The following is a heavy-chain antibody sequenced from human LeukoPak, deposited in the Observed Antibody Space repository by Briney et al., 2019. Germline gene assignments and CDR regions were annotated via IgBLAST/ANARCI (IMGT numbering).Heavy chain of an antibody. CDR3: ARGGGY. CDR1: GFKFNSYW. V-gene: IGHV3-7*01. CDR2: IKQDGSEK. J-gene: IGHJ4*02. Sequence: QTGGSLRLSCVVSGFKFNSYWMNWVRQAPGKGLEWVANIKQDGSEKYYLDSVKGRFTISRDNAKNSLYLQMNSLRAEDMAMYYCARGGGYWGRGTLVTVSS. D-gene: IGHD3-16*01.